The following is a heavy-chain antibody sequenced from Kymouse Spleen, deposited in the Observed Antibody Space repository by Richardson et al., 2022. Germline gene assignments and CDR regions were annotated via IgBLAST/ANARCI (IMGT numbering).Heavy chain of an antibody. V-gene: IGHV3-33*01. Sequence: QVQLVESGGGVVQPGRSLRLSCAASGFTFSSYGMHWVRQAPGKGLEWVAVIWYDGSNKYYADSVKGRFTISRDNSKNTLYLQMNSLRAEDTAVYYCARGRQSPYYYYYGMDVWGQGTTVTVSS. CDR3: ARGRQSPYYYYYGMDV. D-gene: IGHD4-11,IGHD4-11*01. CDR2: IWYDGSNK. J-gene: IGHJ6*02. CDR1: GFTFSSYG.